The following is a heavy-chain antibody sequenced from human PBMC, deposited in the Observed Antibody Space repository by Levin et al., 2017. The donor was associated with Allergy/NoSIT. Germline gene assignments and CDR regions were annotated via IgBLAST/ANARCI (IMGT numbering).Heavy chain of an antibody. D-gene: IGHD5-12*01. J-gene: IGHJ4*02. CDR3: ARHYASGYDFMGGAGKDANFDY. CDR1: GYSFTSYW. V-gene: IGHV5-51*01. CDR2: IYPDDSDT. Sequence: KVSCKGSGYSFTSYWIGWVRQIPGKGLEWMGIIYPDDSDTRYSPSFQGQVTISADKSISTAYLQWSSLKASDTAMYYCARHYASGYDFMGGAGKDANFDYWGQGTLVTVSS.